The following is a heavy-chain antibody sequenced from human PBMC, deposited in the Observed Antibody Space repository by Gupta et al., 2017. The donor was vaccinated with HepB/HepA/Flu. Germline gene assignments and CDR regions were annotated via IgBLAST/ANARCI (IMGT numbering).Heavy chain of an antibody. CDR1: GDSTSGPLW. CDR2: ISHRGRT. V-gene: IGHV4-4*02. D-gene: IGHD3-22*01. J-gene: IGHJ4*02. Sequence: QVQLQESGPALVTPSGTLSPTCDVSGDSTSGPLWWSWVRQSPGRGLEWIGEISHRGRTNADPSLQSRVTFSIDKSKNQFSLQLRSVTAADTAVYYCAAILTAYDPYNDSVLWGQGTLVTVSS. CDR3: AAILTAYDPYNDSVL.